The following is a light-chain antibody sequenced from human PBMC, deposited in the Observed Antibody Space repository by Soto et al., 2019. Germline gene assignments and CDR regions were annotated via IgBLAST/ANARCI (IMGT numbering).Light chain of an antibody. CDR2: DVS. V-gene: IGLV2-14*01. CDR1: SSDVGGYNY. J-gene: IGLJ2*01. Sequence: QSALTQPASMSGSPGQSITISCTGTSSDVGGYNYVSWYQQHPGKAPKLMIYDVSNRPSGVSNRFSGSKSGNTASLTISGLQAEDEADYYCSSYTSSSTLVVFGVGTKLTVL. CDR3: SSYTSSSTLVV.